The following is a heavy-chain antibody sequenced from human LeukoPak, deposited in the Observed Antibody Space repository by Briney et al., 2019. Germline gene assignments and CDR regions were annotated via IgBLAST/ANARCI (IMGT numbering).Heavy chain of an antibody. CDR1: VAPITNYY. Sequence: KPSDTLSLLCTVSVAPITNYYWIGIRHSAGKAREGMGRIYPSGSTHSKPSLKSRVTMSLDTSKNQFSLGLSSVTAADTAVYYCARVRPNWNDGTFDYWGQGTLVTVSS. CDR2: IYPSGST. V-gene: IGHV4-4*07. D-gene: IGHD1-1*01. CDR3: ARVRPNWNDGTFDY. J-gene: IGHJ4*02.